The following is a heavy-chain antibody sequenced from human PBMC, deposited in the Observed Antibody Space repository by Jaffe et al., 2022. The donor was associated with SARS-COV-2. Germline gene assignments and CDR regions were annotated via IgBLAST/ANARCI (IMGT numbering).Heavy chain of an antibody. V-gene: IGHV1-46*01. CDR3: ARVGLRKDIVVVPLRPGSSWYDFDY. CDR2: INPSGGST. D-gene: IGHD2-2*01. Sequence: QVQLVQSGAEVKKPGASVKVSCKASGYTFTSYYMHWVRQAPGQGLEWMGIINPSGGSTSYAQKFQGRVTMTRDTSTSTVYMELSSLRSEDTAVYYCARVGLRKDIVVVPLRPGSSWYDFDYWGQGTLVTVSS. J-gene: IGHJ4*02. CDR1: GYTFTSYY.